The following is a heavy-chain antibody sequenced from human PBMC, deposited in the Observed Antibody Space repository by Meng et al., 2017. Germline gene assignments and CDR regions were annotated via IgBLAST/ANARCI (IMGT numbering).Heavy chain of an antibody. V-gene: IGHV3-30*01. J-gene: IGHJ4*02. Sequence: QVRLVGSGVGVVQPGRSLRLSWAASGFTFSSYAMHWVRQATGKGLEWVAVISYDGSNKYYADSVKGRFTISRDNSKNTLYLQMNSLRAEDTAVYYCASMGYWGQGTLVTVSS. D-gene: IGHD3-10*01. CDR2: ISYDGSNK. CDR3: ASMGY. CDR1: GFTFSSYA.